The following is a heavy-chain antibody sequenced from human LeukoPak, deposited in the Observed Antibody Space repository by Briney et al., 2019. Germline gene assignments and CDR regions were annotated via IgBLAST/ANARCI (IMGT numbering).Heavy chain of an antibody. CDR1: GFTFTDYT. D-gene: IGHD2-15*01. CDR3: TRGGGHCGGGSCRSFDAFDF. Sequence: GGSLRLSCVASGFTFTDYTLNWVRQAPGKGLEWVSSITARVTYADSVSGRFTLSRDVAKTSAFLQMNSLRVDDTGVYYCTRGGGHCGGGSCRSFDAFDFWGQGTLVSVSS. J-gene: IGHJ3*01. CDR2: ITARV. V-gene: IGHV3-69-1*01.